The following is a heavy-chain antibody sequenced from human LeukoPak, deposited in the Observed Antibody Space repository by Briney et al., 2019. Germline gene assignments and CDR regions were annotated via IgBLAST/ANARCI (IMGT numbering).Heavy chain of an antibody. CDR1: GFTFSNYW. Sequence: NAGGSLRLSCAASGFTFSNYWMIWVRQAPGKGLEWVSSISSSSSYIYYADSVKGRFTISRDNAKNSLYLQMNSLRAEDTAVYYCARGEGIQLWSHKNYYFDYWGQGTLVTVSS. J-gene: IGHJ4*02. CDR2: ISSSSSYI. V-gene: IGHV3-21*01. D-gene: IGHD5-18*01. CDR3: ARGEGIQLWSHKNYYFDY.